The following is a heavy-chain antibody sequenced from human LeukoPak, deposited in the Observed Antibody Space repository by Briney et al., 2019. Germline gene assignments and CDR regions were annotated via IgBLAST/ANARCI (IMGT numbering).Heavy chain of an antibody. D-gene: IGHD3-9*01. CDR1: GFTFSSFE. CDR2: ISSSGDTL. J-gene: IGHJ4*02. Sequence: PGGSLRLSCAASGFTFSSFEMHWVRQAPGKGLEWVSYISSSGDTLYYANSMKGRFTISRDNAKNSLYLQMNSLRAEDTAVYYCVGADYDILTGYYIDYWGQGTLVTVSS. V-gene: IGHV3-48*03. CDR3: VGADYDILTGYYIDY.